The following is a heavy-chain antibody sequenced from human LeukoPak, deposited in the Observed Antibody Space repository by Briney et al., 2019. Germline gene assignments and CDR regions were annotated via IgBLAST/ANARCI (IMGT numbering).Heavy chain of an antibody. CDR1: GFTLRTNY. V-gene: IGHV3-66*01. CDR2: LYSGGNT. J-gene: IGHJ4*02. D-gene: IGHD5-18*01. CDR3: ARVGSGDIYGYGDY. Sequence: GGSLRLSCAAPGFTLRTNYMSWVRQAPGKGLEWVSVLYSGGNTYYADSVKGRFTICRDDPKNTLYLQMSSLRVEDTAVYYCARVGSGDIYGYGDYWGQGTLVTVSS.